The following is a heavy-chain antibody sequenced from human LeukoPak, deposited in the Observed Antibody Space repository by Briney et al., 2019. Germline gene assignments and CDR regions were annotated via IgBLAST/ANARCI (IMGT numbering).Heavy chain of an antibody. Sequence: SETLSLICTVSGGSISRSSYYWGWIRQSPGKGLEWIGTLYHAETVYYNPSLENRVTISVDSSKNQLYLTLNSVTAADTAVYYCARKVSFHQSGQGTLVTVSS. V-gene: IGHV4-39*01. CDR1: GGSISRSSYY. J-gene: IGHJ1*01. CDR2: LYHAETV. D-gene: IGHD2-8*01. CDR3: ARKVSFHQ.